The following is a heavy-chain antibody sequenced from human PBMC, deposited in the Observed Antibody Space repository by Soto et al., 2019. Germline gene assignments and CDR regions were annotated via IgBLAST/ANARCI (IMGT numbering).Heavy chain of an antibody. V-gene: IGHV3-21*01. CDR2: ISSSSSYI. J-gene: IGHJ4*02. CDR1: GFTFSSYS. Sequence: EVQLVESGGGLVKPGGSLRLSCAASGFTFSSYSMNWVRQAPGKGLEWVSSISSSSSYIYYADSVKGRFTISRDNAKNSLYLQMNSLRAEDTAVYYCARVEPAYCGGECYDYWGQGTLVTVSS. CDR3: ARVEPAYCGGECYDY. D-gene: IGHD2-21*01.